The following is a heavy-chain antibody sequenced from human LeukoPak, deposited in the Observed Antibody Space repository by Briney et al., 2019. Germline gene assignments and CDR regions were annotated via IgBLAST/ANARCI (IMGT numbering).Heavy chain of an antibody. Sequence: PSETLSLTCTVSGGSISSYYWSWIRQPPGKGLEWIGYIYYSGSTNYNPSLKSRVTISVDTSKNQFSLKLGSVSAADTAVYYCARGLGYGSGSYYLGFDMWGQGTMVTVSS. CDR2: IYYSGST. J-gene: IGHJ3*02. V-gene: IGHV4-59*08. CDR3: ARGLGYGSGSYYLGFDM. CDR1: GGSISSYY. D-gene: IGHD3-10*01.